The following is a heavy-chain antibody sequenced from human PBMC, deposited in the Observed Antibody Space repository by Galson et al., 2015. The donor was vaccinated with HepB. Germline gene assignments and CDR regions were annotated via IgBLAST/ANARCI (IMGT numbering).Heavy chain of an antibody. Sequence: SLRLSCAASGFTFSGSAMHWVRQASGKGLEWVGRIRSKANSYATAYAASVKGRFTISRDDSKNTAYLQMNSLKTEDTAVYYCTRIPPKRQWELREYYFDYWGQGTLVTVSS. CDR3: TRIPPKRQWELREYYFDY. V-gene: IGHV3-73*01. CDR2: IRSKANSYAT. CDR1: GFTFSGSA. J-gene: IGHJ4*02. D-gene: IGHD1-26*01.